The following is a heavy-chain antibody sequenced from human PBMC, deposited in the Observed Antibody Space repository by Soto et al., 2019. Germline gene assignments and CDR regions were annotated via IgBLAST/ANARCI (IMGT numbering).Heavy chain of an antibody. CDR1: GYTFTNFG. D-gene: IGHD6-19*01. CDR2: ISAYNGNT. Sequence: QVQLVQSGAEVKKPGASVKVSCKASGYTFTNFGVTWVRQAPGQGLEWMGWISAYNGNTNYAQKLQDRVTMTTDTSTSTAYMELTSLTSDDTAVYFCGRVGAVTGNPPFDDWGQGTLVTGSS. V-gene: IGHV1-18*01. J-gene: IGHJ4*02. CDR3: GRVGAVTGNPPFDD.